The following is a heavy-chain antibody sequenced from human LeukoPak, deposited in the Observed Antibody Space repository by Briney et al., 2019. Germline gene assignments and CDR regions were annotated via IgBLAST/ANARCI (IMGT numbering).Heavy chain of an antibody. Sequence: GGSLRLSCAASGFTFSSYGMNWVRQAPGKGLEWVSGVSGSGESAYYADSVKGRFTISRDNSKNTLYLRLNSLRADDTAVYYCAKGLKTTVGPYMGYHYYMDVWGKGTTVTVSS. CDR2: VSGSGESA. CDR1: GFTFSSYG. D-gene: IGHD1-1*01. CDR3: AKGLKTTVGPYMGYHYYMDV. J-gene: IGHJ6*03. V-gene: IGHV3-23*01.